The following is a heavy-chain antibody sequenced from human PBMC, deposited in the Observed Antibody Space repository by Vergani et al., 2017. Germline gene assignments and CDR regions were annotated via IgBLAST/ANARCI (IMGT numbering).Heavy chain of an antibody. V-gene: IGHV3-30-3*01. J-gene: IGHJ4*02. CDR1: GFTFSSYA. Sequence: QVQLVESGGGVVQPGRSLRLSCAASGFTFSSYAMHWVRQAPGKGLEWVAVISYDGSNKYYADSVKGRFTISRDNSKNTLYLQMNSLRAEDTAVYYCARDGENYDFWSGYYPADYWGQGTLVTVSS. CDR3: ARDGENYDFWSGYYPADY. D-gene: IGHD3-3*01. CDR2: ISYDGSNK.